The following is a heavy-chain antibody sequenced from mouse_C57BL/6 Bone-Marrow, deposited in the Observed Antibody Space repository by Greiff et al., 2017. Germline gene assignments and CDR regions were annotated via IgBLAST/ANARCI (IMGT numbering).Heavy chain of an antibody. Sequence: EVQRVESGGDLVKPGGSLKLSCAASGFTFSSYGMSWVRQTPDKRLEWVATISSGGSYTYYPDSVKGRFTISRDNAKHTLYLQMSSLKSEDTAMDYCARRYYYGSGRYFDVWGTGTTVTVSS. CDR1: GFTFSSYG. CDR3: ARRYYYGSGRYFDV. CDR2: ISSGGSYT. J-gene: IGHJ1*03. D-gene: IGHD1-1*01. V-gene: IGHV5-6*01.